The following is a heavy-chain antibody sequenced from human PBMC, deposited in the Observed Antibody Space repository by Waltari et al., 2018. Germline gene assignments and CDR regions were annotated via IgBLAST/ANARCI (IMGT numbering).Heavy chain of an antibody. V-gene: IGHV5-51*01. J-gene: IGHJ4*02. CDR2: IYPGDSDT. D-gene: IGHD1-1*01. Sequence: EVQLVQSGVEVRKPGQSLKISCKGSGYSFTTYWIGLVGQMPGKGLEWMGIIYPGDSDTRYSPSFQGQVTISADNSISTAYLQWSSLKASDTAMYFCARAPTGTSSPYYFDYWGQGTLVTVSS. CDR1: GYSFTTYW. CDR3: ARAPTGTSSPYYFDY.